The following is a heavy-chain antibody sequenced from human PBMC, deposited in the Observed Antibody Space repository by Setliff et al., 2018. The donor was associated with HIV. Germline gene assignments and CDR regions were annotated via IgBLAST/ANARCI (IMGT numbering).Heavy chain of an antibody. Sequence: SLRLSCAASGFSFSNYAMHWVRQAPGKGLEWVAVISYDGNNKYYADSVKGRFTISRDNSKNTLYLQMNSLRVEDTAVYYCVRDFHDSSGYSDFWGQGTLVTVSS. CDR2: ISYDGNNK. J-gene: IGHJ4*02. V-gene: IGHV3-30-3*01. CDR3: VRDFHDSSGYSDF. D-gene: IGHD3-22*01. CDR1: GFSFSNYA.